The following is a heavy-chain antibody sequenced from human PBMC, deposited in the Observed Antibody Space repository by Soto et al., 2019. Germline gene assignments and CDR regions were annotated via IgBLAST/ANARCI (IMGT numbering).Heavy chain of an antibody. Sequence: PGGSLRLSCTASGFSFSGYAMSWVRQAPGKGLEWVSAISGSGGSTYYADSVKGRFTISRDNSKNTLYLQMNSLRAEDTAVYYCAKYGSGTSLLYYFDYWGQGTLVTVSS. CDR3: AKYGSGTSLLYYFDY. J-gene: IGHJ4*02. CDR1: GFSFSGYA. D-gene: IGHD3-10*01. V-gene: IGHV3-23*01. CDR2: ISGSGGST.